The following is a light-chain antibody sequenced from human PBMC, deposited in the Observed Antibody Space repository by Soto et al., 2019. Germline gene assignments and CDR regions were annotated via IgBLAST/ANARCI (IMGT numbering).Light chain of an antibody. CDR2: GAS. Sequence: DIQMTQSPSSLSASVGDRVTITCRASQGIFDYVAWYQQKPGKVPKLLVYGASTLQSGVPSRFSGSGSGTDFTLTISSLQPEDVETYYCQKYNSAPYTFGHGTKVDLK. V-gene: IGKV1-27*01. J-gene: IGKJ3*01. CDR3: QKYNSAPYT. CDR1: QGIFDY.